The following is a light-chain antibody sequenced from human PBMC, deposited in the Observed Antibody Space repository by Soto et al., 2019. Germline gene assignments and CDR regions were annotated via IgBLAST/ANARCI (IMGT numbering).Light chain of an antibody. V-gene: IGLV2-8*01. CDR1: SSDVGGYNS. J-gene: IGLJ1*01. Sequence: QSVLTQPPSASGSPGQSVTISCTGTSSDVGGYNSVSWYQQHPGKAPKLMIYEVSKRPSGVPDRFSGSKSGSTASLTVSGLQAEDEADYYCSSYAGSNNYVFGTGTKVTVL. CDR3: SSYAGSNNYV. CDR2: EVS.